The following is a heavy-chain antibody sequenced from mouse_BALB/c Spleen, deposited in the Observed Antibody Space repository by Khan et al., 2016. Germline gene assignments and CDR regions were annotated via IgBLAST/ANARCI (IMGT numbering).Heavy chain of an antibody. D-gene: IGHD2-4*01. J-gene: IGHJ3*01. CDR3: ASYYDDDGGFAY. V-gene: IGHV2-6-7*01. Sequence: QVQLKESGPGLVAPSQSLSITCTVSGFSITGFAVNWVRQPPGKGLEWLGVIWGDGSTDYDSALKSRLSISKDDSKSQVFLKMNSLQTDDTARDYCASYYDDDGGFAYWGQGTLVTVSA. CDR1: GFSITGFA. CDR2: IWGDGST.